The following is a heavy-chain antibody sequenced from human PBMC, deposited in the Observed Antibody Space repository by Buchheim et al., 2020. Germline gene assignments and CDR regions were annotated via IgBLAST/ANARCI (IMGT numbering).Heavy chain of an antibody. V-gene: IGHV3-30-3*01. CDR3: ASQPMYKNWFDP. CDR2: ISYDGSNK. CDR1: GFTFSSYA. J-gene: IGHJ5*02. D-gene: IGHD1-14*01. Sequence: QVQLVESGGGVVQPGRSLRLSCAASGFTFSSYAMHWVRQAPGKGLEWVAVISYDGSNKYYADSVKGRFTISRDNSKNTLYLKMNSLRAEDTAVYYCASQPMYKNWFDPWGQGTL.